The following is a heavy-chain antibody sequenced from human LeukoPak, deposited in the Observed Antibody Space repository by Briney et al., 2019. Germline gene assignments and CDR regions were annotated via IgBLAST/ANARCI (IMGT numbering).Heavy chain of an antibody. CDR1: GFTFSSYG. CDR2: ISYDGSNK. CDR3: ARGNPSLLHFDY. J-gene: IGHJ4*02. Sequence: GRSLRLSCAASGFTFSSYGMHWVRQAPGKGLEWVAVISYDGSNKYYADSVKGRFTISRDNSKNTLYLQMNSLRAEDTAVYYCARGNPSLLHFDYWGQGTLVTVSS. V-gene: IGHV3-30*05.